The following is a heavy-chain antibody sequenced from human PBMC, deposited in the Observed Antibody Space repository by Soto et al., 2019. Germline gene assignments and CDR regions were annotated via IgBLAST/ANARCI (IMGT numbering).Heavy chain of an antibody. CDR2: IAFDGSVE. J-gene: IGHJ4*02. D-gene: IGHD3-22*01. CDR1: GFTFSSYA. Sequence: GGSLRLSCSASGFTFSSYAMHWVRQAPGKGLEWVAVIAFDGSVEYYADSVKGRFTISRDNYKKTLSLQMNSLRAEDTAVYYCANWVGEDSSGSYAYWGQGTLVTVSS. CDR3: ANWVGEDSSGSYAY. V-gene: IGHV3-30*04.